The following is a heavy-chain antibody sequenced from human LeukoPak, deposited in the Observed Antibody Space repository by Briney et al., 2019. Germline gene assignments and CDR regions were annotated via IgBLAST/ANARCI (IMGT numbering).Heavy chain of an antibody. V-gene: IGHV1-69*04. CDR1: GGTFSSYA. D-gene: IGHD3-22*01. CDR3: ASEYYYDSSGYYRD. Sequence: SVKVSCKASGGTFSSYAISWVRQAPGQGLEWMGRIIPIFGIANYAQKFQGRVTITADKSTSTAYMELSSLRSEDTAVYYCASEYYYDSSGYYRDWGQGTLVTVSS. J-gene: IGHJ4*02. CDR2: IIPIFGIA.